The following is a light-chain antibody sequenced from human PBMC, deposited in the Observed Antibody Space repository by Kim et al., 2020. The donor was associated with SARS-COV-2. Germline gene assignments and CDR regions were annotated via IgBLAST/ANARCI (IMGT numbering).Light chain of an antibody. CDR1: QSVLYSSNNKNY. Sequence: RATINCKSSQSVLYSSNNKNYLAWYQQKPGQPPKLLIYWASTRESGVPDRFSGNGSGTDFTLTISSLQAEDVAIYYCQQYYSTPQTFGQGTKLEI. CDR2: WAS. J-gene: IGKJ2*01. V-gene: IGKV4-1*01. CDR3: QQYYSTPQT.